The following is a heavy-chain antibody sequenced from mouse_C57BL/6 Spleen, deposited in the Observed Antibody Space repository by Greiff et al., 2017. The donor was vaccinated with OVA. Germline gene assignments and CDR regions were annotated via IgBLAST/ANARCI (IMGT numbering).Heavy chain of an antibody. CDR1: GYTFTSYW. J-gene: IGHJ1*03. Sequence: QVQLQQPGAELVRPGPSVKLSCKASGYTFTSYWMHWVKQRPGQGLEWIGVIDPSDSYTNYNQKFKGKATLTVDTSSSTAYMQLSSLTSEDSAVYYCARIWGSSYGYFDVWGTGTTVTVSS. V-gene: IGHV1-59*01. CDR2: IDPSDSYT. D-gene: IGHD1-1*01. CDR3: ARIWGSSYGYFDV.